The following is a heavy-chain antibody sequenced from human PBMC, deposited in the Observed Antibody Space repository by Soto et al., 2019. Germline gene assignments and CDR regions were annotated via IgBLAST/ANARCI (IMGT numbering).Heavy chain of an antibody. Sequence: QVQLQESGPGLVKPSETLSLTCTVSGGSISSYYWSWIRQPPGKGLEWIGYIYYSGSTNYNPSLKSRVTISVNTSTSQFDLKLSSVTAEDTAVYYCASDRTYTSRSKYGMDVWGQGTTVTVSS. CDR1: GGSISSYY. V-gene: IGHV4-59*01. CDR3: ASDRTYTSRSKYGMDV. CDR2: IYYSGST. D-gene: IGHD6-13*01. J-gene: IGHJ6*02.